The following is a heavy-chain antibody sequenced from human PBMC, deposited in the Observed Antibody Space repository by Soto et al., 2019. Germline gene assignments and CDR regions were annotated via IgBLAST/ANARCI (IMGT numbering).Heavy chain of an antibody. CDR2: IYYSGST. Sequence: SETLSLTCTVSGGSISSSSYYWGWIRQPPGKGLEWIGSIYYSGSTYYNPSLKSRVTISVDTSKNQFSLKLSSVTAADTAVYYCARQGVAEQWLVSYYFDYWGQGTLVTVSS. D-gene: IGHD6-19*01. J-gene: IGHJ4*02. CDR1: GGSISSSSYY. CDR3: ARQGVAEQWLVSYYFDY. V-gene: IGHV4-39*01.